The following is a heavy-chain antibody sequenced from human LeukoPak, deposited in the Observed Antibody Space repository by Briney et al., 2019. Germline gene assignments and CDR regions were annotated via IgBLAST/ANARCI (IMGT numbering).Heavy chain of an antibody. V-gene: IGHV4-59*01. Sequence: SETLSLTRPVSGASISSYYWSWIRQPLGKGLEWNGYIYDSGSTADTPSRKCRVTISVDTSTNQFSLKLRSVADVDTAVYYCARWGHFDTSGYFVADYWGQGTLITVSS. CDR2: IYDSGST. J-gene: IGHJ4*02. CDR3: ARWGHFDTSGYFVADY. D-gene: IGHD3-22*01. CDR1: GASISSYY.